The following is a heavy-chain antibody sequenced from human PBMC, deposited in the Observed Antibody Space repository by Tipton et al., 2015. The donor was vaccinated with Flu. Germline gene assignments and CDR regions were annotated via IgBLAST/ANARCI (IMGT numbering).Heavy chain of an antibody. V-gene: IGHV4-34*01. Sequence: TLSLTCAVYGGSFSGYYWSWIRQPPGKGLEWIGEINHSGSTNYNPSLKSRVTISVDTSKNQFSLKLSSVTAADTAVYYCAGRGWELLNWGQGTLVTVSS. CDR1: GGSFSGYY. CDR2: INHSGST. CDR3: AGRGWELLN. J-gene: IGHJ4*02. D-gene: IGHD1-26*01.